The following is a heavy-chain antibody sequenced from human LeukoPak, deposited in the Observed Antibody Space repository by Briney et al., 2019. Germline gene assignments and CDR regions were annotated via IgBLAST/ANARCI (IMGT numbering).Heavy chain of an antibody. J-gene: IGHJ1*01. CDR3: VKTGSGIVVVPAARYFQH. D-gene: IGHD2-2*01. Sequence: PEGSLRLSCSASGFTFSSYAMHWVRQAPGKGLEYVSAISSNGGSTYYADSVKGRFTISRDNSKNTLYLQMSSLRAKDTAVYYCVKTGSGIVVVPAARYFQHWGQGTLVTVSS. CDR1: GFTFSSYA. V-gene: IGHV3-64D*06. CDR2: ISSNGGST.